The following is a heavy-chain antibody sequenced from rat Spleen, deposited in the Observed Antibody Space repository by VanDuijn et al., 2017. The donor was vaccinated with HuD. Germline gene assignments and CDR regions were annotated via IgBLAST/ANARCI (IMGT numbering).Heavy chain of an antibody. J-gene: IGHJ2*01. V-gene: IGHV5-58*01. D-gene: IGHD1-1*01. Sequence: EVQLVESGGGLVQPGRSLKLSCVASGFTFSSYWMYWIRQAPGKGLEWVSSIKTDGGSTYYPDSVKGRFTISRDNAENTVNLQMNSLRSEDTATYYCARHPDYSNYFDYWGQGVMVTVSS. CDR3: ARHPDYSNYFDY. CDR1: GFTFSSYW. CDR2: IKTDGGST.